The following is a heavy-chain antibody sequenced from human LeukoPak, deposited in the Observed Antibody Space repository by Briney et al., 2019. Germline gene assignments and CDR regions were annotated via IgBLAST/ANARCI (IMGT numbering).Heavy chain of an antibody. CDR3: SAMDTAMVNY. D-gene: IGHD5-18*01. CDR1: GFTFSSYS. CDR2: ISSGSSYI. V-gene: IGHV3-21*01. Sequence: GGSLRLSCAASGFTFSSYSMNWVRQAPGKGLEWVSSISSGSSYIYYADSVKGRFTISRDNAKNSLYLQMNSLRAEDTAVYYCSAMDTAMVNYWGQGTLVTVSS. J-gene: IGHJ4*02.